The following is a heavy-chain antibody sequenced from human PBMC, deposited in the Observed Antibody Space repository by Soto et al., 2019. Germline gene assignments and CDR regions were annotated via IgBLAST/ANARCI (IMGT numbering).Heavy chain of an antibody. D-gene: IGHD2-15*01. CDR2: MNPNSGNT. CDR3: ARSDYHNYCSGGSCYPDY. CDR1: GYTFTSYD. J-gene: IGHJ4*02. V-gene: IGHV1-8*01. Sequence: ASVKVSCKAYGYTFTSYDINWVRQATGQGLEWMGWMNPNSGNTGYAQKFRGRVTMTRNSSISTAYMELSSLRSEDTALFYCARSDYHNYCSGGSCYPDYWGQGTLVTVSS.